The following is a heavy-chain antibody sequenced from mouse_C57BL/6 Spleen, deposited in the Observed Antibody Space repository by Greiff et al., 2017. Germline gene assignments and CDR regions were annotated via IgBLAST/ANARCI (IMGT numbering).Heavy chain of an antibody. CDR2: ISSGGDYI. J-gene: IGHJ2*01. CDR3: TRGDYETYYFDY. Sequence: EVKLVESGAGLVKPGGSLKLSCAASGFTFSSYAMSWVRQTPEKRLEWVAYISSGGDYIYYADTVKGRFTISRANARNTLYLQMISLTSEDTAMYYCTRGDYETYYFDYWGQGTTLTVSS. V-gene: IGHV5-9-1*02. CDR1: GFTFSSYA. D-gene: IGHD2-4*01.